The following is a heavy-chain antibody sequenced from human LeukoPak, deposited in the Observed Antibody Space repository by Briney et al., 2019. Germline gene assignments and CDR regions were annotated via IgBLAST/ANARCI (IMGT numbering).Heavy chain of an antibody. Sequence: SETLSLTCTVSGGSISSYYWSWIRQPPGKGLEWIGYIYYSGSTNYNPSLKSRVTISVDTSKNQFSLKLSPVTAADTAVYYCARHKTPHSSGYYLFDLWGRGTLVTGSS. CDR2: IYYSGST. J-gene: IGHJ2*01. V-gene: IGHV4-59*08. D-gene: IGHD3-22*01. CDR1: GGSISSYY. CDR3: ARHKTPHSSGYYLFDL.